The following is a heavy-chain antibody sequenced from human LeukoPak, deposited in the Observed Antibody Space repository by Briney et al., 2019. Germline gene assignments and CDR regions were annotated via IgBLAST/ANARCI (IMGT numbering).Heavy chain of an antibody. V-gene: IGHV3-23*01. CDR3: ARLNYDFWSGYFHYMDV. CDR1: GFTFSSYA. D-gene: IGHD3-3*01. Sequence: GGSLRLSCAASGFTFSSYAMSWVRQAPGKGLEWVSAISGSGGSTYYADSVKDRFTISRDNSKDTLYLQMNSLRAEDTAVYYCARLNYDFWSGYFHYMDVWGKGTTVTVSS. CDR2: ISGSGGST. J-gene: IGHJ6*03.